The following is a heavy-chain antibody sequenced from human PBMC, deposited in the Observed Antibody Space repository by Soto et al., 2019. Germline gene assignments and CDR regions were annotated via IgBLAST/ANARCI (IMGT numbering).Heavy chain of an antibody. V-gene: IGHV4-39*01. D-gene: IGHD1-7*01. Sequence: QLQLQESGPGLVKPSETLSLTCTVSGGSISSSSYYWGWIRQPPGKGLEWIGSIYYSGSTYYNPSLQGPVTISVDTSTNQFSLKLSSVTAAATAVYYGASRDRTLAWFDPWGQGTLVTVSS. CDR3: ASRDRTLAWFDP. J-gene: IGHJ5*02. CDR1: GGSISSSSYY. CDR2: IYYSGST.